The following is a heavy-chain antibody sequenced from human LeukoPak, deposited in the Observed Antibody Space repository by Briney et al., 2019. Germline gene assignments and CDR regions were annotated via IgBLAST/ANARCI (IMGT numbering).Heavy chain of an antibody. CDR3: ARDGCGSTSCYPVFDF. V-gene: IGHV3-49*04. CDR2: IRSEVYGGTT. Sequence: PGGSLRLSCTASGFTFGDYTMSWVRQAPGKGLEWVGFIRSEVYGGTTEYAASVKGRFTISRDDSKSIAYLQMNSLKTEDTAMYYCARDGCGSTSCYPVFDFWGQGTLVTVSS. D-gene: IGHD2-2*01. J-gene: IGHJ4*02. CDR1: GFTFGDYT.